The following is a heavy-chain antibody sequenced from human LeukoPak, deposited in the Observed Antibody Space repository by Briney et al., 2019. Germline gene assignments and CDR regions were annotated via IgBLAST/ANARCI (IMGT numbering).Heavy chain of an antibody. CDR2: INHSGST. V-gene: IGHV4-39*07. CDR1: GGSISSSSYY. Sequence: PSETLSLTCTVSGGSISSSSYYWSWIRQPPGKGLEWIGEINHSGSTNYNPSLKSRVTISVDTSKNQFSLKLSSVTAADTAVYYCARYLGDYWGQGTLVTVSS. D-gene: IGHD3-16*01. CDR3: ARYLGDY. J-gene: IGHJ4*02.